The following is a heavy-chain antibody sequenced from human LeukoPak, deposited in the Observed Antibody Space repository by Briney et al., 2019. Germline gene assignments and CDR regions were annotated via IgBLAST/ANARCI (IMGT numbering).Heavy chain of an antibody. J-gene: IGHJ4*02. D-gene: IGHD4-17*01. CDR2: INHSGST. V-gene: IGHV4-34*01. Sequence: PSETLSLTCAVYGGSFSGYYWSWIRQPPGKGLEWIGEINHSGSTNYNPSLKSRVTISVDTSKNQFSLKLSSVTAADTAVYYCARGCGDGDKKDFDYWGQGTLVTVSS. CDR1: GGSFSGYY. CDR3: ARGCGDGDKKDFDY.